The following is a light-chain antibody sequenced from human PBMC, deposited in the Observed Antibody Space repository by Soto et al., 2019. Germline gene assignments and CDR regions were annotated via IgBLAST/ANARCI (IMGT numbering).Light chain of an antibody. J-gene: IGLJ3*02. Sequence: QSVLTQPPSVSAAPGQKVTISCSGSSSNIGNNYVSWYQQLPGTAPKLLIYDNSKRPSGIPDRFSGSKSGTSATLGITGLQTGDEADYYCGTWDGSLRAEVFGGGTKLTVL. CDR1: SSNIGNNY. CDR2: DNS. V-gene: IGLV1-51*01. CDR3: GTWDGSLRAEV.